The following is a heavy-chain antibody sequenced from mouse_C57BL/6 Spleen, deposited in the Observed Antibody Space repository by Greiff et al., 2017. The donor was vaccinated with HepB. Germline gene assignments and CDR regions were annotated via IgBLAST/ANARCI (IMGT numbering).Heavy chain of an antibody. CDR3: ARRELRRGYFDV. CDR1: GFTFSDYG. V-gene: IGHV5-17*01. Sequence: EVKVVESGGGLVKPGGSLKLSCAASGFTFSDYGMHWVRQAPEKGLEWVAYISSGSSTIYYADTVKGRFTISRDNAKNTLFLQMTSLRSEDTAMYYCARRELRRGYFDVWGTGTTVTVSS. CDR2: ISSGSSTI. D-gene: IGHD1-2*01. J-gene: IGHJ1*03.